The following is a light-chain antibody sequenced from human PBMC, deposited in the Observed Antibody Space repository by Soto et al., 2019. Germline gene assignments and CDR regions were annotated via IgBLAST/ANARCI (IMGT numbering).Light chain of an antibody. Sequence: QSVLTQPASVSGSPGQSITISCTGSSSDIGDYKYVSWYKQHPGKAPQLMIYDVSNRPSGVSNRFSGSKSGNTASLTISGLQAEDEADYYCSSYTSTSVVIFGGGTKLTVL. V-gene: IGLV2-14*01. CDR2: DVS. CDR1: SSDIGDYKY. CDR3: SSYTSTSVVI. J-gene: IGLJ2*01.